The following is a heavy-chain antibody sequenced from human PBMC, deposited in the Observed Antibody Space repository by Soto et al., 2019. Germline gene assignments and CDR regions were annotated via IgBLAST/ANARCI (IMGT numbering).Heavy chain of an antibody. CDR1: GFTFDDYG. V-gene: IGHV3-20*01. CDR2: INWNGGST. D-gene: IGHD2-8*01. Sequence: GGSLRLSCAASGFTFDDYGMSWVRQAPGKGLEWVSGINWNGGSTGYADFVKGRVTISRDNAKNSLYLQMNSLRAEDTALYHCAREGYCTNGVCYGTDVWGKGTTVTVSS. J-gene: IGHJ6*04. CDR3: AREGYCTNGVCYGTDV.